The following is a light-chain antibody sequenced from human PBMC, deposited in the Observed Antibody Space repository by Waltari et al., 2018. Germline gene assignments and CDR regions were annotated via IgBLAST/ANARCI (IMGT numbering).Light chain of an antibody. V-gene: IGLV1-44*01. CDR2: RNN. J-gene: IGLJ3*02. CDR1: SSNIGRNT. CDR3: AAWDDSLNGWV. Sequence: QSVLTQPPSASGTPGQRVTISCSGSSSNIGRNTVHWYQQLPGTAPKLLIYRNNQRPSGVPDRFSGSKSGTSASLAISGLQSEDEADYYCAAWDDSLNGWVFGGGTKLTVL.